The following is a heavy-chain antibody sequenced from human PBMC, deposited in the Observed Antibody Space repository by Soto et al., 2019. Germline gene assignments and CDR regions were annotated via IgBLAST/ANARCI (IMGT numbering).Heavy chain of an antibody. CDR2: IKKVESET. J-gene: IGHJ3*02. Sequence: LVQSGGGLVPPGESLTVSCAPSQFSFSNYWMNWVRQAPGKALEWVANIKKVESETDYVDSVRGRFTIFRDNAKNLLYLQMRRLRVEDTAVYYCARSHTGDSAFRAFDIWGQGTVVTV. V-gene: IGHV3-7*03. CDR1: QFSFSNYW. CDR3: ARSHTGDSAFRAFDI. D-gene: IGHD2-21*02.